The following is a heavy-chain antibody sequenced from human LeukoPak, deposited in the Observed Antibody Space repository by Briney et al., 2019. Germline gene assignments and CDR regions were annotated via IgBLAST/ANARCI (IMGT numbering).Heavy chain of an antibody. CDR2: IYHSGST. Sequence: SETLSLTCAVSGYSISSGYYWGWIRQPPGKGLEWIGSIYHSGSTYYNPSLKSRVTISVDTSKNQFSLKLSSVTAASTAVYYWAKLIAGGARVGIYYFDSWGQGTLVTGSS. V-gene: IGHV4-38-2*01. CDR3: AKLIAGGARVGIYYFDS. D-gene: IGHD6-13*01. CDR1: GYSISSGYY. J-gene: IGHJ4*02.